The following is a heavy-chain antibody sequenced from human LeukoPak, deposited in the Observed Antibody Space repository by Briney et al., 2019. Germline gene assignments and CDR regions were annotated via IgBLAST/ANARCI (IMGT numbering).Heavy chain of an antibody. Sequence: SETLSLTCTVSGGSISSYYWSWTRQPAGKGLEWIGRIYTSGSTNYNPSLKSRVTMSVDTSKNQFSLKLSSVTAADTAVYYCAGGYSSSWSSFDPWGQGTLVTVSS. D-gene: IGHD6-13*01. J-gene: IGHJ5*02. V-gene: IGHV4-4*07. CDR1: GGSISSYY. CDR3: AGGYSSSWSSFDP. CDR2: IYTSGST.